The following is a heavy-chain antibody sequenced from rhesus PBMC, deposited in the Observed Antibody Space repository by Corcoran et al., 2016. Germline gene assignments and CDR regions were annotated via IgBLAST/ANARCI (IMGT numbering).Heavy chain of an antibody. D-gene: IGHD3-16*01. CDR1: GGSITAAHY. J-gene: IGHJ4*01. Sequence: VQLQESGPGLVQPSETLSLTSAVSGGSITAAHYCSRIPQPPGKGLEWVSGISYTGGSTYYADSVKGRFTISRENAKNTLYLQMDSLRAEDTAVYYCARDAPYYYSGSYYLGGLDYWGQGVLVTDSS. V-gene: IGHV3S18*01. CDR2: ISYTGGST. CDR3: ARDAPYYYSGSYYLGGLDY.